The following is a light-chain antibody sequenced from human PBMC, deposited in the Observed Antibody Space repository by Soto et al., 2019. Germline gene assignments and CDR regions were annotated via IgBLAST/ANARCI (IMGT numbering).Light chain of an antibody. CDR1: QSVSSY. V-gene: IGKV3-11*01. Sequence: EIVLTQSPATLSLSPGERATLSCRASQSVSSYLAWFQQKPGQAPRLLIYDASNRATGIPARFSGGGSGTDFNLTISGLEPEDFAVYYCQQRSKWPPTFTFGPGTKVDMK. CDR2: DAS. CDR3: QQRSKWPPTFT. J-gene: IGKJ3*01.